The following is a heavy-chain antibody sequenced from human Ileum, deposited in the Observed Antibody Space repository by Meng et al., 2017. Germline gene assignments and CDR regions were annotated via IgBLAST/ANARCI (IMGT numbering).Heavy chain of an antibody. J-gene: IGHJ4*02. CDR2: AST. CDR1: GASVTSSHYP. Sequence: RLKVTGPGLLRPSESLCLIYDVSGASVTSSHYPWGWIRQPPGKGLEWIGYASTNYNPSLKSRLTISLDTSKNQVSLKLTSVTAADTAVYYCARDHWGSLDYWGQGILVTVSS. V-gene: IGHV4-61*01. D-gene: IGHD7-27*01. CDR3: ARDHWGSLDY.